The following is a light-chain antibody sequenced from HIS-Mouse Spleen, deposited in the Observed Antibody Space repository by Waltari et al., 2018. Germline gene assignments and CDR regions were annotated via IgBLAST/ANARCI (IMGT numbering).Light chain of an antibody. CDR1: QSVSSY. CDR3: QQRSTT. Sequence: EIVLTQSPATLSLSPGERATLSCRASQSVSSYLAWYQQKPGQAPRLLIHDASNRATGIPARFSGSGSGTDFTLTISSLEPEDFAVYYCQQRSTTFGQGTRLEIK. CDR2: DAS. V-gene: IGKV3-11*01. J-gene: IGKJ5*01.